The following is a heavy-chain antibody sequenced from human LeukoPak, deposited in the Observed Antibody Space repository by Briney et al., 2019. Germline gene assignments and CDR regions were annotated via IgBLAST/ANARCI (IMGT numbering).Heavy chain of an antibody. D-gene: IGHD3-3*01. CDR2: IYPGDSDT. J-gene: IGHJ6*02. V-gene: IGHV5-51*01. Sequence: GESLKISCKGSGYSFTTYWIGWVRQMPGKGLEWMGIIYPGDSDTRYSPSFQGQVTISADKSISTAYLQWSSLKASDTAMYYCARLGDGGYDFWSGSYGMDVWGQGTTVTVSS. CDR1: GYSFTTYW. CDR3: ARLGDGGYDFWSGSYGMDV.